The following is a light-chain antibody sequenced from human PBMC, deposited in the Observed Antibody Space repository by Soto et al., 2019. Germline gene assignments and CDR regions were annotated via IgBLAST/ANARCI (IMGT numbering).Light chain of an antibody. Sequence: EIVLTQSPGTLSLSPGERATLSCRASLSVSSSYLAWYQQKPGQAPRLLIYGASSRATGIPDRFSGSGSWTDFTLNISSLEPEDFAEYYCQQYGSSPTTFGQGAKVEIK. CDR2: GAS. CDR3: QQYGSSPTT. CDR1: LSVSSSY. V-gene: IGKV3-20*01. J-gene: IGKJ1*01.